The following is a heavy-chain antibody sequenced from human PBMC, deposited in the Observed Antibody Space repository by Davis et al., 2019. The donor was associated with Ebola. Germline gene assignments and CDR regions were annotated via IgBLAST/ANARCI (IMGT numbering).Heavy chain of an antibody. CDR3: ASRREKYYDSREL. J-gene: IGHJ4*02. Sequence: SVKVSCKASGYTFTSYAISWVRQAPGQGLEWMGRIIPILGIANYAQKFQGRVTITADKSTSTAYMELSSLRSEDTAVYYCASRREKYYDSRELWGQGTLVTVSS. V-gene: IGHV1-69*04. CDR2: IIPILGIA. D-gene: IGHD3-22*01. CDR1: GYTFTSYA.